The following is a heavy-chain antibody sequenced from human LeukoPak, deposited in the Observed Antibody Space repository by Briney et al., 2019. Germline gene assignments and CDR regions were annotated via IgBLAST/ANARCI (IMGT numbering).Heavy chain of an antibody. V-gene: IGHV4-34*01. D-gene: IGHD3-10*01. CDR1: GGSFSGYY. CDR3: ARRFSRGNFDY. Sequence: SETLSLTCAVYGGSFSGYYWSWIRQLPGKGLEWIGEINHSGSTNYNPSLKSRVTISVGTSKNQFSLNLTSVTAADTAVYYCARRFSRGNFDYWGQGTLVTVSS. J-gene: IGHJ4*02. CDR2: INHSGST.